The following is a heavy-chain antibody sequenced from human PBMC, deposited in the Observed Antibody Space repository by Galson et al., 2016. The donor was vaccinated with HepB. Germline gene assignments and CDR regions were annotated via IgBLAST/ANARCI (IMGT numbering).Heavy chain of an antibody. CDR1: GFTSSNYD. D-gene: IGHD3-22*01. V-gene: IGHV3-23*01. Sequence: SCAAPGFTSSNYDMSWVRQAPGKGLQWVSVVRASGNGGSTHYADSVKGRFTISRDTSKNTLYLQMNSLRAEDTAVYYCAILGMYYRDTSDYFTEDFWGQGTLVTVSS. CDR3: AILGMYYRDTSDYFTEDF. J-gene: IGHJ4*02. CDR2: VRASGNGGST.